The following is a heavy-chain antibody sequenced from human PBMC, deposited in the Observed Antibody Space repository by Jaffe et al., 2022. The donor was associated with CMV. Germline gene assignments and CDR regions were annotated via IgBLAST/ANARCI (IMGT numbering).Heavy chain of an antibody. V-gene: IGHV3-33*08. Sequence: QVQLVESGGGVVQPGRSLRLSCAASGFTFSSYGMHWVRQAPGKGLEWVAVIWYDGSNKYYADSVKGRFTISRDNSKNTLYLQMNSLRAEDTAVYYCARGVSSWYPGYMDVWGKGTTVTVSS. J-gene: IGHJ6*03. CDR3: ARGVSSWYPGYMDV. D-gene: IGHD6-13*01. CDR1: GFTFSSYG. CDR2: IWYDGSNK.